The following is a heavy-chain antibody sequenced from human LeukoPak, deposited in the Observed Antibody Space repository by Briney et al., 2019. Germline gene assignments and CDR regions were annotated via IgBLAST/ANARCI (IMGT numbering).Heavy chain of an antibody. V-gene: IGHV3-21*01. D-gene: IGHD1-26*01. J-gene: IGHJ6*03. Sequence: GESLRLSCAASGFTFSTYNMNWVRQAPGKGLEWVPSITSSSTYIYYADSVKGRLTISRDNAKNSLYLQMNSLRDEDTAVYCCARDPYSGSYGDYYYYYMDVWGKGTTVTISS. CDR1: GFTFSTYN. CDR2: ITSSSTYI. CDR3: ARDPYSGSYGDYYYYYMDV.